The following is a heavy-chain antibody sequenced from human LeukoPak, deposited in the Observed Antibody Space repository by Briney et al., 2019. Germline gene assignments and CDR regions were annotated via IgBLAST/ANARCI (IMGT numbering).Heavy chain of an antibody. CDR1: GFTFSSYA. CDR3: AATYLSSTSWEAMDV. V-gene: IGHV3-23*01. Sequence: GASLRLSCAASGFTFSSYAMSWVRQAPGKGLEWVSAISGSGGSTYYADSVKGRFTISRDNSKNTLYLQMNSLRAEDTAVYYCAATYLSSTSWEAMDVWGKGTTVIVSS. D-gene: IGHD2-2*01. CDR2: ISGSGGST. J-gene: IGHJ6*04.